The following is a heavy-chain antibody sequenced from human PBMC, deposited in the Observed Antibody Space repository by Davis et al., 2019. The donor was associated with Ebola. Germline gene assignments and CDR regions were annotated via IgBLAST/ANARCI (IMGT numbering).Heavy chain of an antibody. J-gene: IGHJ5*02. CDR2: IYRADSDT. D-gene: IGHD2-21*01. V-gene: IGHV5-51*01. CDR1: GNTLPSFW. Sequence: GESLKISCKDSGNTLPSFWIAWVRQMPGKGLEWMGIIYRADSDTSYSPSFQGQVTISADNSISTAYLHWSSLKASDTAMYSCARLWGYPFAYNWFDPRGQGTLVTVSS. CDR3: ARLWGYPFAYNWFDP.